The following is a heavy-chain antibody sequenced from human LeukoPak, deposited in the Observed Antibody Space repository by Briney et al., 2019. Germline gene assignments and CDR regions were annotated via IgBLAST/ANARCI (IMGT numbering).Heavy chain of an antibody. V-gene: IGHV4-31*03. Sequence: SETLSLTCTVSGGSISSGGYHWSWIRQHPGKGLEWIGYIYYSGSTYYNPSLKSRVTISVDTSKNQFSLKLSPVTAADTAVYYCAYYYYGMDVWGQGTTVTVSS. CDR1: GGSISSGGYH. CDR2: IYYSGST. J-gene: IGHJ6*02. CDR3: AYYYYGMDV.